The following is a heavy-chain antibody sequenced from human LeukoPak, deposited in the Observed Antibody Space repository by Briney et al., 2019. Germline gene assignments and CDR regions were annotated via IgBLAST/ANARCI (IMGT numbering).Heavy chain of an antibody. V-gene: IGHV4-39*01. CDR3: ARHVYSGSHDGYNWFDP. D-gene: IGHD1-26*01. Sequence: SETLSLTCTVSGGSISSSSYYWGWIRQPPGKGLEWIGSIYYSGSTYYNPSLKSRVTISVDTSKNQFSLKLSSVTAADTAVYYCARHVYSGSHDGYNWFDPWGQGTLVTVSS. CDR1: GGSISSSSYY. J-gene: IGHJ5*02. CDR2: IYYSGST.